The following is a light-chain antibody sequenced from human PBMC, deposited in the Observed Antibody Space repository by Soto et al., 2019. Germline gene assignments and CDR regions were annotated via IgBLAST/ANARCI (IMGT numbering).Light chain of an antibody. CDR2: GAS. J-gene: IGKJ2*01. Sequence: EIVLTQSPGTLSLSPGERATLSCRVSQSVSSSYLAWYQQKPGQAPRLLIYGASRRATGIPDRFSGSGSGTDFTLTISRLEPEDFAVYHCHQYGSSPYTFGQGTKLEIK. V-gene: IGKV3-20*01. CDR1: QSVSSSY. CDR3: HQYGSSPYT.